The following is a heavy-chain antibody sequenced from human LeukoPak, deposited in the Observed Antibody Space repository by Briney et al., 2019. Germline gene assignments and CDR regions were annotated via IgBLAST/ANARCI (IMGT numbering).Heavy chain of an antibody. J-gene: IGHJ4*02. Sequence: GGPLSLSCAASGIPLEGYRMSWVRQAPGKALEWVANIKPDGSEENYVDSVKGRFTISRDNAKNSLSLQMNSLRADDTAVYYCVRDRGRASTDYWGQGTLVTVSS. D-gene: IGHD1-26*01. V-gene: IGHV3-7*01. CDR2: IKPDGSEE. CDR3: VRDRGRASTDY. CDR1: GIPLEGYR.